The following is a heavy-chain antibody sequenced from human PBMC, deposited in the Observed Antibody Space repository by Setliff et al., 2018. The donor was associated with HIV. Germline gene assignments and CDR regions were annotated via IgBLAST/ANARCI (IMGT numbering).Heavy chain of an antibody. V-gene: IGHV4-61*09. J-gene: IGHJ3*02. Sequence: SETLSLTCTVSGGYISSGSHYWRWIRQPAGKGLEWIGHIYTSGLTNYNPSLKSRVTISVDTSKNQFSLNLTSVTAADTAVYFCARDQGNPPSRGDIWGQGTMVTVSS. CDR2: IYTSGLT. CDR1: GGYISSGSHY. CDR3: ARDQGNPPSRGDI.